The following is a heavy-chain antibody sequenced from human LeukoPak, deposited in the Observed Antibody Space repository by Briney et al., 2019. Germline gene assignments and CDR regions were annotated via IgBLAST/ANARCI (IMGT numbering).Heavy chain of an antibody. V-gene: IGHV1-2*02. CDR3: ARVVGATTRYFDY. J-gene: IGHJ4*02. CDR1: GYTFTGYY. D-gene: IGHD1-26*01. CDR2: INPNSGGT. Sequence: ASVKVSCKASGYTFTGYYMHWVRQAPGQGLEWMGWINPNSGGTNYAPKFQGRVTMTRDTSISTAYMELSRLRSDDTAVYYCARVVGATTRYFDYWGQGTLVTVSS.